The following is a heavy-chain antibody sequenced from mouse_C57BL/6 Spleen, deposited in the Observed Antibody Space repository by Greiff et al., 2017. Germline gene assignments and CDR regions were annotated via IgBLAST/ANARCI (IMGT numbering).Heavy chain of an antibody. Sequence: VKLQQSGPELVKPWASVTMSCKASGYTFTDYNMHWVKQSHGKSLVWIGYINPNNGGTSYNQKFKGQATLTGNKSSNPAYMELRILTSEASAVYYCASSLYSIFSLFAYWGQVTLVTVSS. V-gene: IGHV1-22*01. D-gene: IGHD2-5*01. CDR1: GYTFTDYN. J-gene: IGHJ3*01. CDR2: INPNNGGT. CDR3: ASSLYSIFSLFAY.